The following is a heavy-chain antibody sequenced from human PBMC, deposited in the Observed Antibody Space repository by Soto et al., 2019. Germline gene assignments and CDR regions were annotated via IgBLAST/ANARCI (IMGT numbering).Heavy chain of an antibody. Sequence: QVQLVESGGDLVKPGGSLRLSCAASGYTFSDYYMSWIRQAPGKGLEWISYIDTSGTKIYYADSVKGRFTITRDNAKNSLYLEMNRLRDEDTAVYYCESHYDMWSGYLSPVDYWGQGTLVTVS. CDR3: ESHYDMWSGYLSPVDY. D-gene: IGHD3-3*01. CDR2: IDTSGTKI. CDR1: GYTFSDYY. J-gene: IGHJ4*02. V-gene: IGHV3-11*01.